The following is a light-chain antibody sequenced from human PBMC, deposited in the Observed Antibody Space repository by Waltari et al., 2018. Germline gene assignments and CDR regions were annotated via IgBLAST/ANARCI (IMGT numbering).Light chain of an antibody. CDR3: SSYAGSNNFEVV. CDR2: EVS. V-gene: IGLV2-8*01. J-gene: IGLJ2*01. Sequence: QSALTQPPSASGSPGQSVTIPCTGTSSDVGGYNYVSWYQQHPGKAPKLMIYEVSKRPSGVPDRFSGSKSGNTASLTVSGLQAEDEADYYCSSYAGSNNFEVVFGGGTKLTVL. CDR1: SSDVGGYNY.